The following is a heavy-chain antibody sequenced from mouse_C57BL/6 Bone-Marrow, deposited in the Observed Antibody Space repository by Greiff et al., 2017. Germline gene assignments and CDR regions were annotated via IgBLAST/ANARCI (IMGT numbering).Heavy chain of an antibody. CDR2: IDPNSGGT. CDR3: ARSTTVVATPFAY. J-gene: IGHJ3*01. Sequence: VQLQQSGAELVKPGASVKLSCKASGYTFTSYWMHWVKQRPGRGLEWIGRIDPNSGGTKYNEKFKSKATLTVDKPSSTAYMQLSSLTSEDSAVYDCARSTTVVATPFAYWGQGTLVTVSA. D-gene: IGHD1-1*01. CDR1: GYTFTSYW. V-gene: IGHV1-72*01.